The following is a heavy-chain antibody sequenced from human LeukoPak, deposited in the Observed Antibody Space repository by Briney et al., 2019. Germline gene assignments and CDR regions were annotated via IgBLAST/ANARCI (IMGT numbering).Heavy chain of an antibody. CDR1: GGSFSGHY. CDR2: INHSGST. Sequence: PSETLSLTCAVYGGSFSGHYWSWIRQPPGKGLEWIGEINHSGSTNYNPSLKSRVTISVDTSKNQFSLKLSSVTAADTAVYYCARMPLAGGFDYWGQGTLVTVSS. CDR3: ARMPLAGGFDY. D-gene: IGHD3-16*01. J-gene: IGHJ4*02. V-gene: IGHV4-34*01.